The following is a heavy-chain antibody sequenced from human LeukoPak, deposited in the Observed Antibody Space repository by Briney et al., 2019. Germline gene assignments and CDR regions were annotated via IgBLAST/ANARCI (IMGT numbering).Heavy chain of an antibody. Sequence: SETLSLTCTVFGGSISSGGYYWSWIRQHPGKGLEWIGYIYYSGSTYYNPSLKSRVTISVDTSKNQFSLKLSSVTAADTAVYYCARSPHSTTSPYYYGMDVWGKGTTVTVSS. CDR2: IYYSGST. D-gene: IGHD2-2*01. CDR1: GGSISSGGYY. J-gene: IGHJ6*04. V-gene: IGHV4-31*03. CDR3: ARSPHSTTSPYYYGMDV.